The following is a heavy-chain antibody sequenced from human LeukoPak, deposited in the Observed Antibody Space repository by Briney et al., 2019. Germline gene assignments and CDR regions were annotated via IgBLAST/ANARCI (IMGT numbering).Heavy chain of an antibody. D-gene: IGHD3-22*01. V-gene: IGHV4-59*01. CDR2: IYYSGST. CDR3: ARGIVYDSSLRP. Sequence: SGTLSLTCTVSGGSISSYYWSWIRQPPGKGLEWIGYIYYSGSTNYNPSLKSRVTISVDTSKNQFSLKLSSVTAADTAVYYCARGIVYDSSLRPWGQGTLVTVSS. CDR1: GGSISSYY. J-gene: IGHJ5*02.